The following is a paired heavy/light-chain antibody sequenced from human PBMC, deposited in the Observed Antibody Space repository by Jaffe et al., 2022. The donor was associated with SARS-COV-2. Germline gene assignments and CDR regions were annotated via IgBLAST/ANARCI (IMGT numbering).Heavy chain of an antibody. V-gene: IGHV4-31*11. D-gene: IGHD2-8*01. CDR1: GGSINSGGYY. CDR3: AREICPNGVCRFDP. J-gene: IGHJ5*02. Sequence: QVQLQESGPGLVKPSQTLSLTCAVSGGSINSGGYYWSWIRQFPGKGLEWIGNIYNSGSTHYNPSLKSRISISIDMSDNHFSLRLTSVTAADTAVYYCAREICPNGVCRFDPWGQGILVTVSS. CDR2: IYNSGST.
Light chain of an antibody. CDR3: QQANIFPRT. CDR2: GAS. CDR1: QYTSTW. Sequence: DIQMTQSPSSVSASVGDRVTITCRASQYTSTWLAWYQQKPGKAPKVLIYGASSLQSGVPSRFSGSGSGTDFTLTISSLQPEDFATYYCQQANIFPRTFGQGTTVEIK. J-gene: IGKJ1*01. V-gene: IGKV1-12*01.